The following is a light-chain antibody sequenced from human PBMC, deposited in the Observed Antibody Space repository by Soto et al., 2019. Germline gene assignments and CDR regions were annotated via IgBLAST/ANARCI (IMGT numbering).Light chain of an antibody. Sequence: QSALTQPASVSGSPGQSITISCTGTSSDVGAYNYVSWYQHHPGKAPKLMIYDVDNRPSGVSNRFSGSKSGNTASLTISGLQAEDEADYYCNSYTSNNTVVFGGGTKLTVL. J-gene: IGLJ2*01. CDR1: SSDVGAYNY. V-gene: IGLV2-14*03. CDR3: NSYTSNNTVV. CDR2: DVD.